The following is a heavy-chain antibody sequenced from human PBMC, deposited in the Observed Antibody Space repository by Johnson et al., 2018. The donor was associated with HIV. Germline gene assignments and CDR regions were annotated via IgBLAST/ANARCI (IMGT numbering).Heavy chain of an antibody. V-gene: IGHV3-74*03. CDR3: ARDRRYYDSSGYYHDAFDI. CDR1: GFTFSTNW. J-gene: IGHJ3*02. D-gene: IGHD3-22*01. Sequence: VQLVESGGGLVQPGGSLRLSCAASGFTFSTNWMHWVRQAPGKGLVWVSRINSDGSSTSYADSVEARFTISRDNSKNTLYLQMNSLRAEDTAVYFCARDRRYYDSSGYYHDAFDIWGQGTMVTVSS. CDR2: INSDGSST.